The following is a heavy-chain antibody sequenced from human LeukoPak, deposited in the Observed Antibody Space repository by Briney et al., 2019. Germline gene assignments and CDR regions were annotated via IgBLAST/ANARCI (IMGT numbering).Heavy chain of an antibody. V-gene: IGHV4-34*01. D-gene: IGHD1-7*01. CDR3: AREPMELRHYFDY. J-gene: IGHJ4*02. CDR2: INHSGST. Sequence: SETLSLTCAVYGGSFSGYYWSWIRQPPGKGLEWIGEINHSGSTNYNPSIKSRVTISVDTSKNQFSLKLSSVTAADTAVYYCAREPMELRHYFDYWGQGTLVTVSS. CDR1: GGSFSGYY.